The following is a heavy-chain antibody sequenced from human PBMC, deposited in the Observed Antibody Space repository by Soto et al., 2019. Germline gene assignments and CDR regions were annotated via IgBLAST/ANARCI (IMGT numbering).Heavy chain of an antibody. CDR3: AVTFGGAWFDP. CDR2: IYHSGRN. D-gene: IGHD3-16*01. Sequence: SETLSLTCAVSGGSISSGGYSWSWIRQPPGLGLEWIGSIYHSGRNYYNPSLKSRDTISVDRSKNQFSLKLDSVTAADTAGYYCAVTFGGAWFDPWGQGTLVTVSS. J-gene: IGHJ5*01. V-gene: IGHV4-30-2*01. CDR1: GGSISSGGYS.